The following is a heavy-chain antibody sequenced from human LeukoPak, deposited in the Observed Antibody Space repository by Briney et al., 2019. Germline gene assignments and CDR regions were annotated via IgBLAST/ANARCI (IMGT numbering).Heavy chain of an antibody. V-gene: IGHV3-30*03. CDR3: ARDLPYYYMDV. CDR2: ISYDGSNE. CDR1: GFTFSSYG. Sequence: GGSLRLSCAASGFTFSSYGMNWVRQTPGKGLEWVALISYDGSNEYYADSVKGRFTISRDNSKNTLYLQMTSLRAEDTAVYYCARDLPYYYMDVWGKGTTVTVSS. J-gene: IGHJ6*03.